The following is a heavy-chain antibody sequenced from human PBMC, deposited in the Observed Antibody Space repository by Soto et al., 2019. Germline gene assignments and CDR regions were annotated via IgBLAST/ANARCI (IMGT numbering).Heavy chain of an antibody. D-gene: IGHD3-9*01. CDR3: ARAYDILTGNTSPHYYYGMDV. V-gene: IGHV1-69*12. CDR1: GGTFSSYA. J-gene: IGHJ6*02. Sequence: QVQLVQSGAEVKKPGSSVKVSCKASGGTFSSYAISWVRQAPGQGLEWMGGIIPIFGTANYAQKFQGRVTITADESTSTAYMELSSLRSEDTAVYYCARAYDILTGNTSPHYYYGMDVWGQGTTVTVSS. CDR2: IIPIFGTA.